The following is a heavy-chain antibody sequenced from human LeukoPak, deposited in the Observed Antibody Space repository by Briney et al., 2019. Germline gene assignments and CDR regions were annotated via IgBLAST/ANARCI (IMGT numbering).Heavy chain of an antibody. CDR2: IWYDGSKQ. V-gene: IGHV3-33*06. Sequence: GGSLRLSCAASGFTFSSYGMHWVRQAPGKGLEWVAVIWYDGSKQYYADSVKGRFTISRDNSKNTLYLQMNSLRAEDTAVYYCAKDKSYGYFQHWGQGTLVTVSS. CDR3: AKDKSYGYFQH. J-gene: IGHJ1*01. CDR1: GFTFSSYG. D-gene: IGHD1-26*01.